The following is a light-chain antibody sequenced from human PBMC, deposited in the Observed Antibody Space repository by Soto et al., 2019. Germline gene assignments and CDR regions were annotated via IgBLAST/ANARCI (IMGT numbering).Light chain of an antibody. CDR1: QSAGNF. V-gene: IGKV3D-15*01. J-gene: IGKJ5*01. CDR2: YIS. Sequence: EIVMTQFPATLSVSPWETASLSCRASQSAGNFLAWYQQKPGQAPRLLIYYISTRATGIPARFSGSGPGTEFTLTINSLQSEDSAVYYCQQHNQWPITFGQGTRLEIK. CDR3: QQHNQWPIT.